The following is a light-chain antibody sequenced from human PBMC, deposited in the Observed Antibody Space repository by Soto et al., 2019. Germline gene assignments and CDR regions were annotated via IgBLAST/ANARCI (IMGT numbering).Light chain of an antibody. CDR3: QQRSNWPSGT. Sequence: EIVLTQSPATLSLSPGERATLSCRASQSVTNYLAWYQQNPGQAPRLLIYDASNRATGIPARFSGSGSGTAFTLTISSLEPDDFAVYYCQQRSNWPSGTFGQGTKVEIK. CDR2: DAS. V-gene: IGKV3-11*01. CDR1: QSVTNY. J-gene: IGKJ1*01.